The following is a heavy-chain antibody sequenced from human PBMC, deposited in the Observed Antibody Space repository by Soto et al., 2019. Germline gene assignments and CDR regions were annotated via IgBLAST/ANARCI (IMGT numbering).Heavy chain of an antibody. D-gene: IGHD3-16*01. Sequence: SETLSLSCTVSGSISSDFHSWSWIRQPPGKGLEWIGYIHHTGSIFYNPSLKSRVTISVDKSKNQFSLTLSSVTAADTAVDYCASASKDDAFDIWGQGTMVTVSS. CDR1: GSISSDFHS. J-gene: IGHJ3*02. CDR2: IHHTGSI. CDR3: ASASKDDAFDI. V-gene: IGHV4-30-2*01.